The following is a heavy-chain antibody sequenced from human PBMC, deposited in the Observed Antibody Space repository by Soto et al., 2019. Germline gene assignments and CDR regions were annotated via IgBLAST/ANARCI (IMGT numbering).Heavy chain of an antibody. CDR3: ARYSSGWYPRADDAFDI. V-gene: IGHV1-69*13. CDR2: IIPIFGTA. J-gene: IGHJ3*02. Sequence: SVKVSCKASGGTFSSYAISWVRQTPGQGLEWMGGIIPIFGTANYAQKFQGRVTITADESTSTAYMELSSLRSEDTAVYYCARYSSGWYPRADDAFDIWGQGTMVTVSS. D-gene: IGHD6-19*01. CDR1: GGTFSSYA.